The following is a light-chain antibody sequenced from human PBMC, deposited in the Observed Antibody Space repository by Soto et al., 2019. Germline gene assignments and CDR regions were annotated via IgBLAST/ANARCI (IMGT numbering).Light chain of an antibody. CDR2: SND. CDR1: SFNIGFNY. Sequence: QSVLTLPPSASGPPGQTVTISCSGSSFNIGFNYVYWYQQLPGMAPKLLIHSNDERPSGVPDRFSGSKSCTSASLAISGLRSEDEAEYYGAAWDDSLSGGVFGTGTKVTVL. V-gene: IGLV1-47*02. CDR3: AAWDDSLSGGV. J-gene: IGLJ1*01.